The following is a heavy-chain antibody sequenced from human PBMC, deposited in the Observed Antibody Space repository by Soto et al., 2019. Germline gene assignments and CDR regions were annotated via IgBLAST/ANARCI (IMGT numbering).Heavy chain of an antibody. Sequence: GGSLRLSCAASGFTFSKYAMTWARQAPGKGLEWVSYISSSGSTIYYADSVKGRFTISRDNAKNSLYLQMNSLRAEDTAVYYCARDHYYDSSGYYGSFDYWGQGTLVTVSS. CDR1: GFTFSKYA. J-gene: IGHJ4*02. V-gene: IGHV3-11*01. CDR3: ARDHYYDSSGYYGSFDY. D-gene: IGHD3-22*01. CDR2: ISSSGSTI.